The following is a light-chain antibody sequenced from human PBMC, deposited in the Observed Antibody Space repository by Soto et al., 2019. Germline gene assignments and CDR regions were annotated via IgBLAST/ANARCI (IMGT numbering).Light chain of an antibody. CDR1: SSDVGTYNY. J-gene: IGLJ2*01. V-gene: IGLV2-8*01. CDR3: CSYAGSRTHVL. CDR2: EVT. Sequence: QSVLTQPPSASGSLGQSVTISCTGTSSDVGTYNYVSWYQQHPGKAPKLMIYEVTKRPSGVPDRFSGSRSAITASLTVSGLQAEDEAEYYCCSYAGSRTHVLFGGGTKLTVL.